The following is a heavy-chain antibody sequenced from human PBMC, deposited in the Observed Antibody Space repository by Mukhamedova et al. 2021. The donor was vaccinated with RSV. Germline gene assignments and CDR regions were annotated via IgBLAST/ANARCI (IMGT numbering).Heavy chain of an antibody. V-gene: IGHV3-23*01. Sequence: SWVRQAPGKGSEWVSSISGTGSSTYYADSVKGRFTISRDNSKNTLYLQMNSLRVEDTALYYCAKDMWFDPWAQGTLLTVSS. CDR3: AKDMWFDP. CDR2: ISGTGSST. J-gene: IGHJ5*02.